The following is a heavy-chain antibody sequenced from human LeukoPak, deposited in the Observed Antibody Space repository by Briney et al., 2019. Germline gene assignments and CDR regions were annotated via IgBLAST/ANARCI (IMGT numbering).Heavy chain of an antibody. V-gene: IGHV1-18*01. CDR2: ISAYNGNR. Sequence: ASVKVSCKASGYTFTSYGISWVRQAPGQGLEWMGWISAYNGNRNSAQKLQGRVTMTTDTSTSTAYMELRSLRSDDTAVYYCARESHSGYDLGGNWFDPWGQGTLVTVSS. CDR3: ARESHSGYDLGGNWFDP. J-gene: IGHJ5*02. CDR1: GYTFTSYG. D-gene: IGHD5-12*01.